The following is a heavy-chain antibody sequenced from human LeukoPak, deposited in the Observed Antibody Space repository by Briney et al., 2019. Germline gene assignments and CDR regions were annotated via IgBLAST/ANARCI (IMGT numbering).Heavy chain of an antibody. CDR3: ARDSGHQIVGASPY. CDR1: GFTVSSNY. V-gene: IGHV3-30-3*01. CDR2: ISYDGSNK. J-gene: IGHJ4*02. Sequence: PGGSLRLSCAASGFTVSSNYMSWVRQAPGKGLEWVAVISYDGSNKYYADSVKGRFTISRDNSKNTLYLQMNSLRAEDTAVYYCARDSGHQIVGASPYWGQGTLVTVSS. D-gene: IGHD1-26*01.